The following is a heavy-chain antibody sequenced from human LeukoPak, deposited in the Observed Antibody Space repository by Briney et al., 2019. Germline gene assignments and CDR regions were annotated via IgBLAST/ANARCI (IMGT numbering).Heavy chain of an antibody. D-gene: IGHD6-13*01. CDR2: ISSSSSYI. CDR1: GFTFSSYS. Sequence: PGGSLRLSCAASGFTFSSYSMTWVRQAPGKGPEWVSSISSSSSYIYYADSVKGRFTISRDNAKNSLYLQMNSLRAEDTAVYYCARESTPGIAAAGLFDYWGQGTLVTVSS. CDR3: ARESTPGIAAAGLFDY. J-gene: IGHJ4*02. V-gene: IGHV3-21*01.